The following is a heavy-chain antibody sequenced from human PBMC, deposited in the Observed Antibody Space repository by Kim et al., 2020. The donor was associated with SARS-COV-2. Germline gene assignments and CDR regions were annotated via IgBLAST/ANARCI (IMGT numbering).Heavy chain of an antibody. V-gene: IGHV3-23*01. Sequence: VKGRFTISRDNSKNTLYLQMNSLRAEDTAVYYCAKDADSSGYYLYWYFDLWGRGTLVTVSS. CDR3: AKDADSSGYYLYWYFDL. J-gene: IGHJ2*01. D-gene: IGHD3-22*01.